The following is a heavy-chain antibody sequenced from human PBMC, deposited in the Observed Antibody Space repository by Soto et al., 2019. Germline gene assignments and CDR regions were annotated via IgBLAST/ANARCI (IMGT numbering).Heavy chain of an antibody. CDR3: VLLGGFDH. CDR2: SNSNSGNS. D-gene: IGHD3-3*01. J-gene: IGHJ4*02. CDR1: GYTFTSYN. Sequence: ASVEVSCKASGYTFTSYNINWVRQAPGQGLEWVAGSNSNSGNSDHAQKFQGRLTVTRDTSISTAYMELSSLRSDDTAVYYGVLLGGFDHWGPGTLVTVSS. V-gene: IGHV1-8*01.